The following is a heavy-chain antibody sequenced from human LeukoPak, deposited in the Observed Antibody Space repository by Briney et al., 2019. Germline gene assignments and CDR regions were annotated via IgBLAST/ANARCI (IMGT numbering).Heavy chain of an antibody. D-gene: IGHD1-26*01. Sequence: GGSLRLSCAASGFTFSSYWMHWVRQAPGKGLVWVSRINSVGSGTNYADSVKGRFTISRDKAKNTLYLQMNSLRAEDTAVYYCARRRGSYSDDYWGQGTLVTVSS. V-gene: IGHV3-74*01. CDR3: ARRRGSYSDDY. CDR2: INSVGSGT. J-gene: IGHJ4*02. CDR1: GFTFSSYW.